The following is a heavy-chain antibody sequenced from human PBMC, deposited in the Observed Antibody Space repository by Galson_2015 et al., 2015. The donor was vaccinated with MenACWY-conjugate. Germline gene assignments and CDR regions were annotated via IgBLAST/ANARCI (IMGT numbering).Heavy chain of an antibody. CDR1: GFTFSNAW. CDR2: IKSKTDGGTT. CDR3: TTVPLRITMVRGVSCYYYGMDV. D-gene: IGHD3-10*01. V-gene: IGHV3-15*01. J-gene: IGHJ6*02. Sequence: SLRLSCAASGFTFSNAWMSWVRQAPGKGLEWVGRIKSKTDGGTTDYAAPVKGRFTISRDDSKNTLYLQMNSLKTEDTAVYYCTTVPLRITMVRGVSCYYYGMDVWGQGTTVTVSS.